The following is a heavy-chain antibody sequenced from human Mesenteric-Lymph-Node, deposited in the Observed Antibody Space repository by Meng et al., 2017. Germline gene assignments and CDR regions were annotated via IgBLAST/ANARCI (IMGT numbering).Heavy chain of an antibody. CDR3: AKDPFHMYSSSWYVRDYYYGMDV. Sequence: GESLKISCAASGFTFSSYEMNWVRQAPGKGLEWVSAISGSGGSTYYADSVKGRFTISRDNSKNTLYLQMNSLRAEDTAVYYCAKDPFHMYSSSWYVRDYYYGMDVWGQGTTVTVSS. D-gene: IGHD6-13*01. CDR1: GFTFSSYE. CDR2: ISGSGGST. J-gene: IGHJ6*02. V-gene: IGHV3-23*01.